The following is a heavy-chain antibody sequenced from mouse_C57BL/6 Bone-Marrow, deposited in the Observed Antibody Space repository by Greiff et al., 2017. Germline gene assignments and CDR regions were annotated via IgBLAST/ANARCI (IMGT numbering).Heavy chain of an antibody. D-gene: IGHD2-3*01. CDR2: IYPGSGST. J-gene: IGHJ2*01. CDR3: ARRGWLLRDFDY. V-gene: IGHV1-55*01. Sequence: VQLQQPGAELVKPGASVKMSCKASGYTFTSYWITWVKQRPGQGLEWSGDIYPGSGSTNYNEKFKSKATLTVDTSSSTAYMQLSSLTSEDSAVYYCARRGWLLRDFDYWGQGTTLTVSS. CDR1: GYTFTSYW.